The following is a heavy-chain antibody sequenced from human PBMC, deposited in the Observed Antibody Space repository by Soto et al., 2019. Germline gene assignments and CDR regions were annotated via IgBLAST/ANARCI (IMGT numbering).Heavy chain of an antibody. V-gene: IGHV1-69*13. CDR2: IIPIFGTA. Sequence: GASVKVSCKASGGTFSSYAISWVRQAPGQGLEWMGGIIPIFGTANYAQKFQGRVTITADESTSTAYMELSSLRSEDTAVYYCARGLELHSHELFYYYYGMDVWGQGTTVTVSS. J-gene: IGHJ6*02. D-gene: IGHD1-7*01. CDR1: GGTFSSYA. CDR3: ARGLELHSHELFYYYYGMDV.